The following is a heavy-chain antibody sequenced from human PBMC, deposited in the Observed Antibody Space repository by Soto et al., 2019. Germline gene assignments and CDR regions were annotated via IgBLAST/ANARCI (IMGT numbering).Heavy chain of an antibody. V-gene: IGHV3-23*01. CDR1: GIDFSNYA. CDR2: SSTSGRST. CDR3: AKDGNWLDVFLDL. J-gene: IGHJ4*02. Sequence: PGGSLRLSCVASGIDFSNYAMTWVRQAPGKGLEWVAISSTSGRSTYHADSVRGRFTISRDNSKNTLYLHMTNLRAEDTAVYYCAKDGNWLDVFLDLWGQGTPVTVSS. D-gene: IGHD6-19*01.